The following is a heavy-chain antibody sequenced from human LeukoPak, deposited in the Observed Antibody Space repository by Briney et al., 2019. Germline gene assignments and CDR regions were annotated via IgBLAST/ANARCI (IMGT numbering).Heavy chain of an antibody. V-gene: IGHV1-18*01. J-gene: IGHJ4*02. Sequence: ASVKVSCKASGYTFTNFGISWVRQAPGQGLEWMGWITPYNGNTNYAQKLQGRVTLTTDTSTSTAYMELRSLRSDDTAVYYCARVDITGTRGFDYWGQGTLVTVSS. CDR2: ITPYNGNT. CDR3: ARVDITGTRGFDY. CDR1: GYTFTNFG. D-gene: IGHD1-7*01.